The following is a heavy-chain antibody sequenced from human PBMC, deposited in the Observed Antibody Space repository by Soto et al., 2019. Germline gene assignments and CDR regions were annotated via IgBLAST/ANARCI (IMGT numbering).Heavy chain of an antibody. V-gene: IGHV4-34*01. J-gene: IGHJ3*02. D-gene: IGHD1-1*01. CDR1: GGFVTSGSYY. CDR2: MSHSGGT. Sequence: QVQLQQWGAGLLKPSETLSLTCAVYGGFVTSGSYYWSWIRQPPGKGLEWIGEMSHSGGTHFNPSLKSRVTISGDTSTNQFTLKMSSVTAADTALYYCARVERGTATTVVDAFDIWGPGTMVTVSS. CDR3: ARVERGTATTVVDAFDI.